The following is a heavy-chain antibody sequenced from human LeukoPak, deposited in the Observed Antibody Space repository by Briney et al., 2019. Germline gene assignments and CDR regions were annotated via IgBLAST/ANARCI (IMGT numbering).Heavy chain of an antibody. V-gene: IGHV4-59*08. J-gene: IGHJ3*02. Sequence: PSETLSLTCAVYGGSFSGYYWSWIRQPPGKGLEWIGYIYYSGGTNYNPSLKSRVTISVDTSKNQFSLKLSSVTAADTAVYYCARGEAQDAFDIWGQGTMVTVSS. CDR1: GGSFSGYY. CDR3: ARGEAQDAFDI. D-gene: IGHD3-16*01. CDR2: IYYSGGT.